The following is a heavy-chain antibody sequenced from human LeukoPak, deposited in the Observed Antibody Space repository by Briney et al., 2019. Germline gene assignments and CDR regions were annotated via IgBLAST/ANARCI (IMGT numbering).Heavy chain of an antibody. CDR2: IYYSGST. V-gene: IGHV4-39*07. J-gene: IGHJ6*03. D-gene: IGHD2-8*01. CDR3: ARGNQDIVLTRYMDV. CDR1: GGSISSSSYY. Sequence: SETLSLTCTVSGGSISSSSYYWGWIRQPPGKGLEWIGSIYYSGSTYYNPSLKSRVTISVDTSKNQFSLKLSSVTAADTAVYYCARGNQDIVLTRYMDVWGKGTTVTVSS.